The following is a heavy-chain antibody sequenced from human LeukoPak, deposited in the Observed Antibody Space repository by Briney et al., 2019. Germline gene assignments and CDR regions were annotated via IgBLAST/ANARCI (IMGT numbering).Heavy chain of an antibody. V-gene: IGHV4-59*01. Sequence: SETLSLTCTVSGGSISSYYWSWIRQPPGKGLEWIGYIYYSGSTNYNPSLKSRVTISVDTSKNQFSLKLSSVTAADTAVYYCARDPRGYCSSTSCYGFDYWGQGTLVTVSS. CDR1: GGSISSYY. CDR2: IYYSGST. J-gene: IGHJ4*02. D-gene: IGHD2-2*01. CDR3: ARDPRGYCSSTSCYGFDY.